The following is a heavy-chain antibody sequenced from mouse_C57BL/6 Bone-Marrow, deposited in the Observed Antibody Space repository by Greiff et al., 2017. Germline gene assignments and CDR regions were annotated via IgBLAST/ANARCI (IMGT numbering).Heavy chain of an antibody. D-gene: IGHD2-1*01. J-gene: IGHJ4*01. CDR3: ARQGGNYLYAMDY. CDR2: ISNLAYSI. Sequence: DVHLVESGGGLVQPGGSLKLSFAASGFTFSDYGMAWVRQAPRKGPEWVAFISNLAYSIYYADTVTGRFTISRENAKNTLYLEMSSLRSEDTAMYYCARQGGNYLYAMDYWGQGTSVTVSS. V-gene: IGHV5-15*01. CDR1: GFTFSDYG.